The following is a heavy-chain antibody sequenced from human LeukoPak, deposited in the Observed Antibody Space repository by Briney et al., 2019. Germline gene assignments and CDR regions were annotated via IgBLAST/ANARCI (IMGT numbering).Heavy chain of an antibody. CDR1: GDSITSYY. Sequence: SETLSLTCTVSGDSITSYYWNWVRQPPGKGLEWIGYIYYSGSTNYNPSLKSRVTISVDTSKNQFSLKLSSVTAADTAVYYCARSVGATFDYWGQGTLVTVSS. CDR3: ARSVGATFDY. J-gene: IGHJ4*02. CDR2: IYYSGST. D-gene: IGHD1-26*01. V-gene: IGHV4-59*01.